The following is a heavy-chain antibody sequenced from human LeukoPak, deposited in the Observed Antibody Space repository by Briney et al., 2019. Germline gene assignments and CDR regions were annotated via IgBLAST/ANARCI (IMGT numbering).Heavy chain of an antibody. CDR2: IYSGGST. J-gene: IGHJ3*02. CDR1: GFTVSSNY. Sequence: GGSLRLSCAASGFTVSSNYMSWVRQAPGKGLEWVSVIYSGGSTYYADSVKGRFTISRDNSKNTLYLQMNSLRAEDTAVYYCTRDMESSWSGYDAFDIWGQGTMVTVSS. CDR3: TRDMESSWSGYDAFDI. V-gene: IGHV3-66*02. D-gene: IGHD6-13*01.